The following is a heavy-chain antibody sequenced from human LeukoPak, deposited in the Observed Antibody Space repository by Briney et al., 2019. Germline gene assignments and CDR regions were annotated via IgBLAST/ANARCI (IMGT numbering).Heavy chain of an antibody. CDR1: GGSISSYY. Sequence: PSETLSLTCTVSGGSISSYYWSWIRQPPGKGLEWIGYIYYSGSTNYNPSLKSRVTISVDTSKNQFSLKLSSVTAADTAVYYCARGGAHYDFRSGYLQAFDYWGQGTLVTVSS. CDR2: IYYSGST. CDR3: ARGGAHYDFRSGYLQAFDY. V-gene: IGHV4-59*01. J-gene: IGHJ4*02. D-gene: IGHD3-3*01.